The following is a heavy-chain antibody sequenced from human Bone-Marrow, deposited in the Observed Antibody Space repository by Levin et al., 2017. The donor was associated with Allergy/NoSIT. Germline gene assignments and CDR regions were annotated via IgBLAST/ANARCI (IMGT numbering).Heavy chain of an antibody. J-gene: IGHJ4*02. Sequence: LSLTCAASGFTVSSNYMSWVRQAPGKGLEWVSVIYSGGSTYYADSVKGRFTISRDNSKNTLYLQMNSLRAEDTAVYYCARVGYSSGWQYYFDYWGQGTLVTVSS. V-gene: IGHV3-66*01. CDR3: ARVGYSSGWQYYFDY. D-gene: IGHD6-19*01. CDR1: GFTVSSNY. CDR2: IYSGGST.